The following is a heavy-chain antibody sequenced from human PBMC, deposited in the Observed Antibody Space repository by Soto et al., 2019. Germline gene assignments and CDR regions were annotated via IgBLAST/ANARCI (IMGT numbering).Heavy chain of an antibody. J-gene: IGHJ4*02. V-gene: IGHV3-30*09. CDR1: GFSFSNYA. Sequence: GGSLRLSGAACGFSFSNYAIHWVRQAPGKGLEWVAVISYDGINEYYGDSVKGRFAISRDNSKNTLYLKMNSLRGEDTAVYFCARATLAPGYSSGWYLDYWGQGTLVPVSS. CDR3: ARATLAPGYSSGWYLDY. D-gene: IGHD6-19*01. CDR2: ISYDGINE.